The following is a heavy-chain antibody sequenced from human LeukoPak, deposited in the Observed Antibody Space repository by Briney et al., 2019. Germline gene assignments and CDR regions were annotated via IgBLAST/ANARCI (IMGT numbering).Heavy chain of an antibody. CDR3: ARLYYDSSGYYQICYFDY. V-gene: IGHV4-39*01. CDR2: IYYSGST. J-gene: IGHJ4*02. CDR1: GGSISSSSYY. Sequence: SETLSLTCTVSGGSISSSSYYWGWIRHPPGKGLEWIGSIYYSGSTYYNPSLKSRVTISVDTSKNQFSLNLSSVTAADTAVYYCARLYYDSSGYYQICYFDYWGQGTLVTVSS. D-gene: IGHD3-22*01.